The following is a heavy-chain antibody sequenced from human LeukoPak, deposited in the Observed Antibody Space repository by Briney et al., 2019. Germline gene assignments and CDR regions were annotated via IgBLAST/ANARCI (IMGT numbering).Heavy chain of an antibody. CDR3: ARFGQWFGEDY. Sequence: SETLSLTCAVYGGSFSGYYWSWIRQPPGKGLEWIGEINHSGSTNYNPSLKSRVTISVDTSKNQFSLKLSSVTAADTAVYYCARFGQWFGEDYWGQGTLVTVSS. CDR2: INHSGST. J-gene: IGHJ4*02. D-gene: IGHD3-10*01. CDR1: GGSFSGYY. V-gene: IGHV4-34*01.